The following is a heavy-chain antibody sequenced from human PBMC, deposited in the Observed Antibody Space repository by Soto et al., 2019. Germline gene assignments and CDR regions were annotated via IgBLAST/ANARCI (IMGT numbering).Heavy chain of an antibody. J-gene: IGHJ4*02. CDR1: GFTFRSHR. V-gene: IGHV3-74*01. CDR2: IDTDGGGT. Sequence: EVQLVESGGGLVQPGGSLRVSCAASGFTFRSHRIHWVRQAPGKGLEWVSRIDTDGGGTSYADSVKGRFTISTDNADITVYLQMKGLRVEDAALYYCATVFDVRVQGTLVTVS. CDR3: ATVFDV.